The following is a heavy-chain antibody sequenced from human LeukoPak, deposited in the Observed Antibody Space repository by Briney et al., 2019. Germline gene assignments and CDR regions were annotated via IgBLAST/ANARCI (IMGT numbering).Heavy chain of an antibody. CDR1: GFTFSSYG. J-gene: IGHJ6*02. D-gene: IGHD6-13*01. V-gene: IGHV3-30*18. Sequence: GRSLRLSCAASGFTFSSYGMHWVRQAPGKGLEWVAVISYDGSNKYYADSVKGRFTISRDNSKNTLYLQMNSLKAEDTAVYYCAKAVRSSWYYGTDVWGQGTTVTVSS. CDR3: AKAVRSSWYYGTDV. CDR2: ISYDGSNK.